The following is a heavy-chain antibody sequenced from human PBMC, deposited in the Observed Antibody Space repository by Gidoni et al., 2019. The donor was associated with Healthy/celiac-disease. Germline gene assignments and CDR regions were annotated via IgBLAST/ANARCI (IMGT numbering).Heavy chain of an antibody. CDR2: INPSGGGS. Sequence: QVQLVQSGAEVKKPGASVKVSCKTSGYSFTNYYIHWVRQAPGQWLEWMGIINPSGGGSIYAQKFQVRVTMTRDTSTSTVYMDLSSLRSEDTAVYYCARLGGGYNSFDYWGQGTLVTVSS. V-gene: IGHV1-46*01. CDR1: GYSFTNYY. J-gene: IGHJ4*02. D-gene: IGHD5-12*01. CDR3: ARLGGGYNSFDY.